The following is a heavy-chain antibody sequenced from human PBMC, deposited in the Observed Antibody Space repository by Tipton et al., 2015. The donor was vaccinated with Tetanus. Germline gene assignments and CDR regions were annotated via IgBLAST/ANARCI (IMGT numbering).Heavy chain of an antibody. CDR3: ARDGPSGAPEGAFDI. CDR2: IYYSGST. CDR1: GGSVSSGSYY. D-gene: IGHD6-19*01. Sequence: TLSLTCTVSGGSVSSGSYYWSWIRQPPGEGLEWIGYIYYSGSTNYNPSLKSRVTISVDTSKNQFSLKLSSVTAADTAVYYCARDGPSGAPEGAFDIWGQGTMVTVSS. J-gene: IGHJ3*02. V-gene: IGHV4-61*01.